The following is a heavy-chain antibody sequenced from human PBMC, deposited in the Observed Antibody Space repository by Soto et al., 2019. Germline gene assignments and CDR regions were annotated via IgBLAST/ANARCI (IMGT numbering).Heavy chain of an antibody. J-gene: IGHJ4*02. D-gene: IGHD5-18*01. CDR3: ARDEYSYGFFDY. CDR1: GGFLSSYY. Sequence: SETLSLTCTVSGGFLSSYYWSWIRQPPGKGLEWIGYIYDSGSTKYNPSLKSRVTISVDTSKNQFSLKLSSVTAADTAVYYCARDEYSYGFFDYWGQGTLVTVSS. CDR2: IYDSGST. V-gene: IGHV4-59*01.